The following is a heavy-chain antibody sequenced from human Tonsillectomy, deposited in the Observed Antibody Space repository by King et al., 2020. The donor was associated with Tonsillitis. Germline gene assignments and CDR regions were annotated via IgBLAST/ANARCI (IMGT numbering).Heavy chain of an antibody. Sequence: QLVQSGAEVKKPGASVKVSCKASGYTFTSYYMHWVRQAPGQGLEWMGMFNPSGGTTSYAQKFQGRVTMTRDTSTNTVYMELSSLRSEDTAVYYCARDRPCSSASCYGGSWFDPWGQGTLVTVCS. D-gene: IGHD2-2*01. J-gene: IGHJ5*02. CDR1: GYTFTSYY. CDR2: FNPSGGTT. V-gene: IGHV1-46*01. CDR3: ARDRPCSSASCYGGSWFDP.